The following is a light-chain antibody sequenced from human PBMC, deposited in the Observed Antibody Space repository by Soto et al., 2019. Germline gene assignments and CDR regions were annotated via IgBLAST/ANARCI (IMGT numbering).Light chain of an antibody. CDR1: QSVSSY. J-gene: IGKJ2*01. CDR3: QLYGRSTMYT. Sequence: EIVLTQSPATLSLSPGERATLSCRASQSVSSYLAWYQQKPGQAPRLLIYDASNRATGLPARFSGSGSGTDFTLTISRLEPEDFAVYYCQLYGRSTMYTFGQGTRLEIK. V-gene: IGKV3-11*01. CDR2: DAS.